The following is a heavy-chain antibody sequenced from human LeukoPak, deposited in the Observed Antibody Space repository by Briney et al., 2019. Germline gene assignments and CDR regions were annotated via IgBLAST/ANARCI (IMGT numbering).Heavy chain of an antibody. D-gene: IGHD3-22*01. J-gene: IGHJ4*02. CDR2: INHSGST. Sequence: PSETLSLTCAVYGGSFSGYYWSWIRQPPGKGLEWIGEINHSGSTNYNPSLKSRVTISVDTSKNQFSLKLSSVTAADTAVYYCARKDSSGYYRKERNFDYWGQGTLVTVSS. CDR1: GGSFSGYY. CDR3: ARKDSSGYYRKERNFDY. V-gene: IGHV4-34*01.